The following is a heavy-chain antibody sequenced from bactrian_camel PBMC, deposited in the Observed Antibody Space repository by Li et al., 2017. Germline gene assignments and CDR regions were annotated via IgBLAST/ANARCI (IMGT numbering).Heavy chain of an antibody. J-gene: IGHJ4*01. CDR3: AAGSETYDSPSAEPGPVCDYNY. D-gene: IGHD4*01. Sequence: HVQLVESGGGSVQAGGSLTLSCTASESTYRSICMAWFRQAPGSQRETVATVDSNGVTKVAGSVKGRFTLSKDNAQNTLSLQMHSLKLEDSAMYYCAAGSETYDSPSAEPGPVCDYNYWGQGTQVTVS. CDR2: VDSNGVT. CDR1: ESTYRSIC. V-gene: IGHV3S53*01.